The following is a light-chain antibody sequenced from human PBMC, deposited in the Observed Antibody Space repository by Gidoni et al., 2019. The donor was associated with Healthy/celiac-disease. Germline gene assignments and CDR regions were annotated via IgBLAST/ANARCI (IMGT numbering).Light chain of an antibody. J-gene: IGKJ2*04. CDR3: QHGS. V-gene: IGKV1-5*03. CDR1: QSISSW. Sequence: DIQMTQSPSTLSASVGDRVTITCRASQSISSWLAWYQQKPGKAPKLLIYKASSLESGVPSRCSGSGSGTEFTLTISSLQPDDFATYYCQHGSFGQGTKLEIK. CDR2: KAS.